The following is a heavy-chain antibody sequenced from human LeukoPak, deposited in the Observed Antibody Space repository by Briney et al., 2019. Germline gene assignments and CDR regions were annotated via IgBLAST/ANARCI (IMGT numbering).Heavy chain of an antibody. V-gene: IGHV5-10-1*01. CDR2: IDPSDSYT. Sequence: GESLKISCKGSGYSFTSYWISWVRQMPGKGLEWMGRIDPSDSYTNYSPSFQGHVTISADKSISTAYLQWSSLKASDTAMYYCARDDSGYSDAFDIWGQGTMVTVSS. J-gene: IGHJ3*02. CDR3: ARDDSGYSDAFDI. CDR1: GYSFTSYW. D-gene: IGHD5-12*01.